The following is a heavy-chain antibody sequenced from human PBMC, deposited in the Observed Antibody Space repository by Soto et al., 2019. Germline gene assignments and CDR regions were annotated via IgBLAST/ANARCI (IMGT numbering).Heavy chain of an antibody. J-gene: IGHJ6*02. CDR1: RDSVSPNSYS. V-gene: IGHV4-39*01. Sequence: SETLSLSCTVSRDSVSPNSYSWGWIRQSPGKGLEWIGTIYSSENTYYNPSLLSRVTISVDTSKNEFSLRLSSVTAADTAVYYCARLNGYCISTNCHGYYGMDVWGQGTTVS. CDR2: IYSSENT. D-gene: IGHD2-2*03. CDR3: ARLNGYCISTNCHGYYGMDV.